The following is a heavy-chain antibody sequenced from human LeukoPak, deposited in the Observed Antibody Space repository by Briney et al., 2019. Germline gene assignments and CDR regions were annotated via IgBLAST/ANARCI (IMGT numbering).Heavy chain of an antibody. CDR2: IIPILGIA. Sequence: ASVKVSCKASGGTFSSYTISWVRQAPGQGLEWMGRIIPILGIANYAQKFQGRVTITADKSTSTAYMELSSLRAEDTALYYCARFAGSGMLDSFDYWGQGTLVTVSS. CDR1: GGTFSSYT. V-gene: IGHV1-69*02. D-gene: IGHD3-10*01. CDR3: ARFAGSGMLDSFDY. J-gene: IGHJ4*02.